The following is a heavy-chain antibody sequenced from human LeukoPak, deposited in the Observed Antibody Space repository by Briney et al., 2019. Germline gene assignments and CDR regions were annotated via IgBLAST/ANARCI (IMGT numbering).Heavy chain of an antibody. J-gene: IGHJ4*02. CDR3: ARGRNEVY. V-gene: IGHV7-4-1*02. CDR1: GYTFSTYA. Sequence: GASVKVSCKASGYTFSTYAMNWVRLAPGQGLEWMGWINTNTGNPTYAQGFTGRFVFSLDTSVSTAYLQITSLEAKDTAVYYCARGRNEVYWGQGTLVTVSS. D-gene: IGHD1-1*01. CDR2: INTNTGNP.